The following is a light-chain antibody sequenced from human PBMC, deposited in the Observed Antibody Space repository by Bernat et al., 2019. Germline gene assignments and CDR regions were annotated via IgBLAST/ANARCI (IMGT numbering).Light chain of an antibody. Sequence: QSALTQPASVSGSPGQSITISCTGTSGDVGGYNYVSWYQQHPGKAPKLMIHDVSDRLSGVSDRFSGSKSGNTASLTISGLQAEDEADYYCSSYSSTPAPYVFGTGTKVTVL. CDR3: SSYSSTPAPYV. J-gene: IGLJ1*01. CDR1: SGDVGGYNY. V-gene: IGLV2-14*03. CDR2: DVS.